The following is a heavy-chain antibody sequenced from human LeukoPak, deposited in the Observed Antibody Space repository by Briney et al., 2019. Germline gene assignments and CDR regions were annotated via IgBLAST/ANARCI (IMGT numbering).Heavy chain of an antibody. CDR1: GYTFTSYD. J-gene: IGHJ4*02. D-gene: IGHD2-15*01. Sequence: ASVKVSCKASGYTFTSYDINWVRQATGQGLEWMGWMNPNSGNTGYAQKFQGRVTMTRNTSISTAYMELSSLRSEGTAVYYCARVSRRVAATTLNYWGQGTLVTVSS. CDR2: MNPNSGNT. V-gene: IGHV1-8*01. CDR3: ARVSRRVAATTLNY.